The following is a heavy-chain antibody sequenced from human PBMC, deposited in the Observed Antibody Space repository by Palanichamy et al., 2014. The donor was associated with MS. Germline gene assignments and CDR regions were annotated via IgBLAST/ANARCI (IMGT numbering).Heavy chain of an antibody. CDR1: GFTFSRYT. D-gene: IGHD3-3*01. CDR2: ISSVSSYI. J-gene: IGHJ6*02. V-gene: IGHV3-21*02. Sequence: QLVESGGGLVKPGGSLRLSCVASGFTFSRYTMNWVRQAPGKGLEWISCISSVSSYIYQADSVKGRFTISRDNARNSLFLHMHSLRPEDTAVYYCARDPYAGTMSIYGMDVWGQGTTVTVSS. CDR3: ARDPYAGTMSIYGMDV.